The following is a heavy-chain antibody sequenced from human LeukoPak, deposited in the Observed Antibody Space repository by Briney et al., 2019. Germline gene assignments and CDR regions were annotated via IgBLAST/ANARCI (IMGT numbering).Heavy chain of an antibody. V-gene: IGHV1-46*01. CDR3: GRNFWSGLAFLTSYGMDV. CDR1: GYTFTCYY. J-gene: IGHJ6*02. Sequence: ASVKVSCKASGYTFTCYYIHWVRQAPGQGLEWMGIINASGNTTRYAQKFQGRVTMTRDTSTSTVYMELNNLRSDDTAVYYYGRNFWSGLAFLTSYGMDVWGQGTTVTVSS. D-gene: IGHD3-3*01. CDR2: INASGNTT.